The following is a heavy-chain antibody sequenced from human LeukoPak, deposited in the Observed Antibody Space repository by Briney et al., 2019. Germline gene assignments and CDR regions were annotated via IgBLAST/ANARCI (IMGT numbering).Heavy chain of an antibody. CDR2: ISGSGGST. Sequence: GGSLRLSCEASGFTFSSYAMNWVRQAPGKGLEWVSVISGSGGSTYYADSVKGRFTISRDNSKNTLYLEMNSLRAEDTAVYYCAKGLGAARQNPLDYWGQGTLVTVSS. CDR1: GFTFSSYA. V-gene: IGHV3-23*01. D-gene: IGHD6-6*01. J-gene: IGHJ4*02. CDR3: AKGLGAARQNPLDY.